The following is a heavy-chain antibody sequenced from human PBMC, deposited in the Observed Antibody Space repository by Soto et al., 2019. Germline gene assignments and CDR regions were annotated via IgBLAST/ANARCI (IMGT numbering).Heavy chain of an antibody. V-gene: IGHV3-23*01. CDR3: ASHGGYGDYFDY. CDR1: GFTLSNYA. J-gene: IGHJ4*02. Sequence: EVQLLESGGGLVQPGGSLRLACVASGFTLSNYAMSWVRQAPGKGLEWVSSISGSGGSTYYSDSVKGRFTISRDNSKNTLYLQMNRLRAEDTAVYYFASHGGYGDYFDYWGQGTLVTVSS. D-gene: IGHD4-17*01. CDR2: ISGSGGST.